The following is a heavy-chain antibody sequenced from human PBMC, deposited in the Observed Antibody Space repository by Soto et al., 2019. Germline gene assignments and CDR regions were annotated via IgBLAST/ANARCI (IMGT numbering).Heavy chain of an antibody. CDR2: IYHSGST. V-gene: IGHV4-30-2*01. CDR1: GGSISSGGYS. D-gene: IGHD3-10*01. J-gene: IGHJ4*02. CDR3: ATARGPY. Sequence: SETLSLTCAVSGGSISSGGYSWSWIRQPPGKGLEWIGYIYHSGSTYYNPSLKSRVTISVDRSKNQFSLKLSSVTAADTAVYYCATARGPYGGQGTRATVPS.